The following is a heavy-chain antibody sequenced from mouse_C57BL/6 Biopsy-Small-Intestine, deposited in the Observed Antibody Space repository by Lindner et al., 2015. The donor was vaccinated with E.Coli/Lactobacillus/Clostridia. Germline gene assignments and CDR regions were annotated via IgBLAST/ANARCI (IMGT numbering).Heavy chain of an antibody. CDR1: GYTFTSYG. D-gene: IGHD3-2*02. CDR2: IYPRSGNT. V-gene: IGHV1-81*01. J-gene: IGHJ4*01. CDR3: ARGTAQAPYAMDY. Sequence: VQLQESGAELARPGASVRLSCKASGYTFTSYGISWVKQRTGQGLEWIGEIYPRSGNTYYNAKFKGKATLTADKSSSTAYMELRSLTSEDSAVYFCARGTAQAPYAMDYWGQGTSVTVSS.